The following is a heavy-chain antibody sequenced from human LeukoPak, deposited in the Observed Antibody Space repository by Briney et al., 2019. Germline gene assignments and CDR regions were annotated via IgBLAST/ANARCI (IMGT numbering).Heavy chain of an antibody. Sequence: PGGSLRLSCAASGFTFSSYGMLWVRQAPGKGLEWVAVISYDGSNKYYADSVKGRFTISRDNSKNTLYLQMNSLRAEDTAVYYCAKDLTGMVRGEGAFDYWGQGTLVTVSS. V-gene: IGHV3-30*18. D-gene: IGHD3-10*01. CDR1: GFTFSSYG. J-gene: IGHJ4*02. CDR3: AKDLTGMVRGEGAFDY. CDR2: ISYDGSNK.